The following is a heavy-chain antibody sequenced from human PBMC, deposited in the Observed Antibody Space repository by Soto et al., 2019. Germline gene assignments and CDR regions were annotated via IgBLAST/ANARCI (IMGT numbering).Heavy chain of an antibody. D-gene: IGHD3-22*01. CDR3: ARSSYYDSSGYYLADAFDI. CDR1: GYTFTGYY. V-gene: IGHV1-2*02. CDR2: INPNSGGT. J-gene: IGHJ3*02. Sequence: GASVKVSCKASGYTFTGYYMHWVRQAPGQGLEWMGWINPNSGGTNYAQKFQGRVTMTRYTSISTAYMELSRLRSDDTAVYYCARSSYYDSSGYYLADAFDIWGQGTMVTVSS.